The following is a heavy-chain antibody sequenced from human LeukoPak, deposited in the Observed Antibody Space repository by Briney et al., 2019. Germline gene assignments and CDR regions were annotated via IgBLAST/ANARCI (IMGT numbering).Heavy chain of an antibody. CDR3: ARGSYGDLN. D-gene: IGHD4-17*01. CDR2: INSDGSWT. J-gene: IGHJ4*02. Sequence: GGSLRLSCAASGNYWMHWVRQVPGKGLVWVSHINSDGSWTSYADSVKGRFTISRDNSKNTLSLQMNSLRAEDTAVYYCARGSYGDLNWGQGTLVTVSS. CDR1: GNYW. V-gene: IGHV3-74*01.